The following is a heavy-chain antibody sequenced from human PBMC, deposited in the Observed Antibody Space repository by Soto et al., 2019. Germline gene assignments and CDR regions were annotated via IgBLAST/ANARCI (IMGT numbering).Heavy chain of an antibody. D-gene: IGHD3-22*01. CDR1: GGSFSGYY. J-gene: IGHJ5*02. Sequence: SETLSLTCAVYGGSFSGYYWSWIRQPPGKGLEWIGEINHSGSTNYNPSLKSRVTISVDTSKNQFSLKLSSVTAADTAVYYCARGVHYYDSSGYYGQHTTHSNWFDPWGQGTLVTVSP. CDR3: ARGVHYYDSSGYYGQHTTHSNWFDP. CDR2: INHSGST. V-gene: IGHV4-34*01.